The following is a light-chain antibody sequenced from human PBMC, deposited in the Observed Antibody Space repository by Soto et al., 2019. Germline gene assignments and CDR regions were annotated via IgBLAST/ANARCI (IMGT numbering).Light chain of an antibody. Sequence: IVMKQSPCTLSVSTGERATLSFRASQSVSSNLAWYQQKTGQAPRLLIYGASTRATGIPARFSGSGSGTEFTLTISSLQSEDFAVYYCQQYGSSGTFGQGTKVDIK. CDR2: GAS. J-gene: IGKJ1*01. CDR3: QQYGSSGT. CDR1: QSVSSN. V-gene: IGKV3-15*01.